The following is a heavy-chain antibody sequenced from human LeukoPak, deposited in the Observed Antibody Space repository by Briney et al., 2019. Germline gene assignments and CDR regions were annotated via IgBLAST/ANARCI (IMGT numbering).Heavy chain of an antibody. D-gene: IGHD5-24*01. CDR2: IKEDGTET. Sequence: GGSLRLSCAAAGFMFSSNWMSWVRLAPGKGLEWVANIKEDGTETYYVDSVKGRFTISRDNAKNSLYLQMNSLRVEDTAVYYCAKEGRSLQTYWGQGTLVAVSS. J-gene: IGHJ4*02. CDR1: GFMFSSNW. CDR3: AKEGRSLQTY. V-gene: IGHV3-7*03.